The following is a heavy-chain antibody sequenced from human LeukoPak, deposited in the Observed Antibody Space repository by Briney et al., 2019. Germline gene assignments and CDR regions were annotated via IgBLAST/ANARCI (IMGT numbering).Heavy chain of an antibody. J-gene: IGHJ6*02. Sequence: GGSLRLSCTASGFTFGDYAMSWFRQAPGKGLEWVGFIRSKAYGGTTVYAASVKGRFTISRDDSKSIAYLQMNSLKTEDTAVYYCTSRYCSGGSCYPYYYYYGIDVWGQGTTVTVSS. D-gene: IGHD2-15*01. V-gene: IGHV3-49*03. CDR2: IRSKAYGGTT. CDR3: TSRYCSGGSCYPYYYYYGIDV. CDR1: GFTFGDYA.